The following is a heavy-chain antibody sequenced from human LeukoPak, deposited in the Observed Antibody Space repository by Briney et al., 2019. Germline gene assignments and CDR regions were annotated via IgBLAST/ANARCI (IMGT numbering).Heavy chain of an antibody. CDR2: INAGNGNT. CDR3: ARGLPPIMITFGGVIPPSTYYFDY. V-gene: IGHV1-3*01. J-gene: IGHJ4*02. Sequence: ASVKVSCKASGYTFTSYAMHWVRQAPGQRLEWMGWINAGNGNTKYSQKFQGRVTITRDTSASTAYMELSSLRSEDTAVYYCARGLPPIMITFGGVIPPSTYYFDYWGQGTLVTVSS. D-gene: IGHD3-16*02. CDR1: GYTFTSYA.